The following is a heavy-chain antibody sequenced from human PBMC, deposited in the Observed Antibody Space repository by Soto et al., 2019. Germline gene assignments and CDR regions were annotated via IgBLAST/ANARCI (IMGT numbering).Heavy chain of an antibody. CDR1: GLSFSDYY. Sequence: GGSLRLSCVASGLSFSDYYMSWIRQAPGKGLEWVSYISSSGFTIYYADALKGRFTISRDNAKNSLFLQMNSLRAEDTAVYYCARAFRTTHSSIVTGAFDYWGQGTLVTVYS. CDR3: ARAFRTTHSSIVTGAFDY. CDR2: ISSSGFTI. D-gene: IGHD7-27*01. V-gene: IGHV3-11*01. J-gene: IGHJ4*02.